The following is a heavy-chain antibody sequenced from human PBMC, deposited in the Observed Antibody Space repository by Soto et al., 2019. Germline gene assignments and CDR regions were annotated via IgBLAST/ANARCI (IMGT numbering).Heavy chain of an antibody. Sequence: SVKVSCKASGGTFSSYAISWVRQAPGQGLEWMGGIIPIFGTANYAQKFQGRVTITADESTSTAYMELSSLRSEDTAVYYCARAYCGGDCYSTPYYYGMDVWGQGNTVTVSS. CDR3: ARAYCGGDCYSTPYYYGMDV. D-gene: IGHD2-21*02. J-gene: IGHJ6*02. CDR1: GGTFSSYA. CDR2: IIPIFGTA. V-gene: IGHV1-69*13.